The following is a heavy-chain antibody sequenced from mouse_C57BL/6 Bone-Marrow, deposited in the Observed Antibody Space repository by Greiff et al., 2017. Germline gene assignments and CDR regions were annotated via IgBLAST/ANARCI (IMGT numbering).Heavy chain of an antibody. CDR2: IYPRSGNT. CDR3: AREDPIYYDYDEAWFAY. V-gene: IGHV1-81*01. Sequence: QVQLKESGAELARPGASVKLSCKASGYTFTSYGISWVKQRTGQGLEWIGEIYPRSGNTYHNEKFKGKATLTADKSSSTAYMELRSLTSEDSAVYFCAREDPIYYDYDEAWFAYWGQGTLVTVSA. CDR1: GYTFTSYG. D-gene: IGHD2-4*01. J-gene: IGHJ3*01.